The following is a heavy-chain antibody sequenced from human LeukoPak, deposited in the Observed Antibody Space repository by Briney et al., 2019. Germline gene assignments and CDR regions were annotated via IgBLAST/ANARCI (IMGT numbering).Heavy chain of an antibody. CDR1: GGSFSGYY. D-gene: IGHD3-9*01. CDR3: ARRQYYDILTGYSGWFDP. CDR2: INHSGST. Sequence: KASETLSLTCAVYGGSFSGYYWSWIRQPPGKGLEWIGEINHSGSTNYNPSLKSRVTISVDTSKNQFSLKLSSVTAADTAVYYCARRQYYDILTGYSGWFDPWGQGTLVTVSS. V-gene: IGHV4-34*01. J-gene: IGHJ5*02.